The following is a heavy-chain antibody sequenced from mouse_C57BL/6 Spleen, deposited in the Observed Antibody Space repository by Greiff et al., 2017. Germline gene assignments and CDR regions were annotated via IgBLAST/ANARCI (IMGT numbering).Heavy chain of an antibody. V-gene: IGHV1-18*01. J-gene: IGHJ3*01. CDR3: ALYYYGSRGFAY. Sequence: EVQLQQSGPELVKPGASVKIPCKASGYTFTDYNMDWVKQSHGKSLEWIGDINPNNGGTIYNQKFKGKATLTVDKSSSTAYMELRSLTSEDTAVYYCALYYYGSRGFAYWGQGNLVTVSA. CDR2: INPNNGGT. D-gene: IGHD1-1*01. CDR1: GYTFTDYN.